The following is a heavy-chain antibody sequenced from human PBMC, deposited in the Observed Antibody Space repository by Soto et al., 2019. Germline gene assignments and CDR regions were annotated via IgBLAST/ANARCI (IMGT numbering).Heavy chain of an antibody. D-gene: IGHD4-17*01. Sequence: ASETLSLTCTVSGGSISSYYWSWIRQPPGKGLEWIGYIYYSGSTNYNPSLKSRVTISVDTSKNQFSLKLSSVTAADTAVYYCARVNDGDYSNENWFDPWGQGTLVTVSS. CDR3: ARVNDGDYSNENWFDP. CDR2: IYYSGST. CDR1: GGSISSYY. V-gene: IGHV4-59*01. J-gene: IGHJ5*02.